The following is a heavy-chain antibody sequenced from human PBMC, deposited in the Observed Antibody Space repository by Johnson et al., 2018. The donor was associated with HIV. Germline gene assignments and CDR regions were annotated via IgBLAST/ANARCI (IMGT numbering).Heavy chain of an antibody. CDR1: GFTFSTYV. D-gene: IGHD3-22*01. J-gene: IGHJ3*02. V-gene: IGHV3-30*02. CDR2: IRYDGSSK. CDR3: AKDVGNYWPDAFDI. Sequence: QVQLVESGGGVVQPGGSLRLSCAASGFTFSTYVMHWVRQAPGKGLEWVAFIRYDGSSKYYADSVKGRFTISRDNSKNKLYLQMNSLRAEDTALYYCAKDVGNYWPDAFDIWGQGTRVTVSS.